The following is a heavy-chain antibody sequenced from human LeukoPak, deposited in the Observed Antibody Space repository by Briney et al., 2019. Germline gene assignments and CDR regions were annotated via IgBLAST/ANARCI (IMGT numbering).Heavy chain of an antibody. J-gene: IGHJ4*02. CDR2: INSDGKST. CDR1: GFSFSSYW. Sequence: GGSLRLSCAASGFSFSSYWMHWVRQAPGEGLVWVSRINSDGKSTTSADSVKGRSTISRDNAKNTLYLQMNSLRTEDTAVYYCARDQLYCSGGICYFDYWGQGTLVTVSS. D-gene: IGHD2-15*01. CDR3: ARDQLYCSGGICYFDY. V-gene: IGHV3-74*03.